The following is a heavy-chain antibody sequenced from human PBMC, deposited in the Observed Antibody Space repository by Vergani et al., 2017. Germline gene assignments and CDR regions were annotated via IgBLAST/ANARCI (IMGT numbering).Heavy chain of an antibody. J-gene: IGHJ4*02. CDR1: GYSLTELT. CDR3: AIVTDCYDSSGYYLDY. V-gene: IGHV1-24*01. CDR2: FDPEHGEV. Sequence: QVQLVQSGSEVRKPGASVKVSCQVSGYSLTELTIHWVRQAPGKGLEWMGGFDPEHGEVTFAHHIQGRVTMTEDRSTDTAHMELSSLRPEDTALYYCAIVTDCYDSSGYYLDYWGQGTLVTVSS. D-gene: IGHD3-22*01.